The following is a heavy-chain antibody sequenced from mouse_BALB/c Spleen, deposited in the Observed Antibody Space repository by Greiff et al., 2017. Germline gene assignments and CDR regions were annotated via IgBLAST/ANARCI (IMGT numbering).Heavy chain of an antibody. V-gene: IGHV5-17*02. J-gene: IGHJ2*01. CDR3: ARNYRYDLDY. CDR2: ISSGSSTI. D-gene: IGHD2-14*01. Sequence: EVMLVESGGGLVQPGGSRKLSCAASGFIFSSFGMHWVRQAPEKGLEWVAYISSGSSTIYYADTVKGRFTISRDNPKNTLFLQMTSLRSEDTAMYYCARNYRYDLDYWGQGTTLTVSS. CDR1: GFIFSSFG.